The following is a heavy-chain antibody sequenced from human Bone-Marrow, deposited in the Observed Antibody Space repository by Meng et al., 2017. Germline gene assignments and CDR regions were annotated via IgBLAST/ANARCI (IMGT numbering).Heavy chain of an antibody. Sequence: VRPVQSGAEVKKPGASVKVSCKASGYTFTGYYMHWVRQAPGQGLEWMGRINPNSGGTNYAQKFQGRVTMTRDTPISTAYMELSRLRSDDTAVYYCARVVLYDILTGYPFDYWGQGTLVTVSS. CDR3: ARVVLYDILTGYPFDY. CDR1: GYTFTGYY. D-gene: IGHD3-9*01. V-gene: IGHV1-2*06. J-gene: IGHJ4*02. CDR2: INPNSGGT.